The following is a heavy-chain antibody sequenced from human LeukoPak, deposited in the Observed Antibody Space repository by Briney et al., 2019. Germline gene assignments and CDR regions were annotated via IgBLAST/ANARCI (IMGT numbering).Heavy chain of an antibody. CDR3: ARGSGYDFWSGYPDY. Sequence: SETLSLTCTVSGGSISSGSYCWSWIRQPAGKGLEWIGRIYTSGSTNYNPSLKSRVTISVDTSKNQFSLKLSSVTAADTAVYYCARGSGYDFWSGYPDYWGQGTLVTVSS. CDR2: IYTSGST. D-gene: IGHD3-3*01. J-gene: IGHJ4*02. CDR1: GGSISSGSYC. V-gene: IGHV4-61*02.